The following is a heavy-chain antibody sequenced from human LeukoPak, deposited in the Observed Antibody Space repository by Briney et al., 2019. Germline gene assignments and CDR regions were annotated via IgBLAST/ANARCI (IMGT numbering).Heavy chain of an antibody. CDR2: IFYSGST. CDR1: GGSISTSNYY. J-gene: IGHJ4*02. CDR3: ASQYFLILSLYYFDY. D-gene: IGHD3-10*02. V-gene: IGHV4-39*01. Sequence: SQTLSLTCTVSGGSISTSNYYWGWVRQPPGKGLEWIGNIFYSGSTYYSPSLKSRVTMSVDTSKNQFSLKLSSVTAADTAVYYCASQYFLILSLYYFDYWGQGTLVTVSS.